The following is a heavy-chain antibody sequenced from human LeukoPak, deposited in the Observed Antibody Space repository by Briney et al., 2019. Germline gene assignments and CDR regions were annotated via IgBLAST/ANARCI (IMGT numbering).Heavy chain of an antibody. CDR2: IWYDGSNK. D-gene: IGHD3-22*01. J-gene: IGHJ3*02. CDR3: AKDLTMIVSGVFDI. CDR1: GFTFSSQN. V-gene: IGHV3-33*06. Sequence: GGSLRLSCAASGFTFSSQNMNWARQAPGKGLEWVAVIWYDGSNKYYADSVKGRFTISRDNSKNTLYLQMNSLRAEDTAVYYCAKDLTMIVSGVFDIWGQGTMVTVSS.